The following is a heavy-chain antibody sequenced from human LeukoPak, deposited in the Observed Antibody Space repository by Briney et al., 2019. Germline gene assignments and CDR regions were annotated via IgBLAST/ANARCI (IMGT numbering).Heavy chain of an antibody. Sequence: ASVKVSCKASGGTFSSYAISWVRQAPGQGLEWMGWISAYNGNTNYAQKLQGRVTMTTDTSTSTAYMELRSLRSDDTAVYYCARTSLVVVAATPSDYWGQGTLVTVSS. V-gene: IGHV1-18*01. CDR3: ARTSLVVVAATPSDY. CDR1: GGTFSSYA. J-gene: IGHJ4*02. D-gene: IGHD2-15*01. CDR2: ISAYNGNT.